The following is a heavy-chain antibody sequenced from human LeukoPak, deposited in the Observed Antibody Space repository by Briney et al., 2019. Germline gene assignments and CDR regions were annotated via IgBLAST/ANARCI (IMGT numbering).Heavy chain of an antibody. J-gene: IGHJ4*02. CDR1: GYTFTSYA. CDR3: ARDPSMVRGENTPYFDY. D-gene: IGHD3-10*01. CDR2: IIPMFGTA. V-gene: IGHV1-69*13. Sequence: VASVKVSCKASGYTFTSYAISWVRQAPGQGLEWMGGIIPMFGTADYAQKFQGRVTITADESTSTAYMELSSLRSEDTAVYYCARDPSMVRGENTPYFDYWGQGTLVTVSS.